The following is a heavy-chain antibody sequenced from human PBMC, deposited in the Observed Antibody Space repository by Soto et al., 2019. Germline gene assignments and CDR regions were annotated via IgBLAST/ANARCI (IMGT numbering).Heavy chain of an antibody. D-gene: IGHD2-15*01. V-gene: IGHV3-21*01. CDR2: ISSSSSYI. CDR1: GGSISSSS. J-gene: IGHJ4*02. Sequence: ETLSLTCTVSGGSISSSSYYWGWIRQPPGKGLEWVSSISSSSSYIYYADSVKGRFTISRDNAKNSLYLQMNSLRAEDTAVYYCARDVVAVGFDYWGQGTLVTVSS. CDR3: ARDVVAVGFDY.